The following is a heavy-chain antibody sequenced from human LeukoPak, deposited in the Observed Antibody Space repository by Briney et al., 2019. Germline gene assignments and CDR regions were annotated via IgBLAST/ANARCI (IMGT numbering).Heavy chain of an antibody. CDR3: ASSKWLRLPSEV. CDR1: GFTFSSYA. D-gene: IGHD5-12*01. V-gene: IGHV3-30*04. J-gene: IGHJ4*02. CDR2: ISYDGSNK. Sequence: GGSLRLSCAASGFTFSSYAMHWVRQAPGKGLEWVAVISYDGSNKYYADSVKGRFTISRDNSKNTLYLQMNSLRAEDTAVYYCASSKWLRLPSEVWGQGTLVTASS.